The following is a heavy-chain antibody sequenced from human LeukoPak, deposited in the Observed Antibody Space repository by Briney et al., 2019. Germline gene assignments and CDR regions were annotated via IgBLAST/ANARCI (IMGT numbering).Heavy chain of an antibody. V-gene: IGHV1-2*02. CDR1: GYTFTDYY. J-gene: IGHJ4*02. Sequence: ASVKVSCRASGYTFTDYYLHWVRQAPGQGLEWMGWINTNSGGTKYSQKFQGRVTMTRDTSISTAYMELSRLRSDDTAVYYCATQRGSYLWGTDFDYWGQGTLVTVSS. CDR3: ATQRGSYLWGTDFDY. D-gene: IGHD3-16*01. CDR2: INTNSGGT.